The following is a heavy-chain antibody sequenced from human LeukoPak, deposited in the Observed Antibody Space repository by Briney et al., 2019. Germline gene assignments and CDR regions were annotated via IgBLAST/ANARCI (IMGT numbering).Heavy chain of an antibody. V-gene: IGHV3-11*01. J-gene: IGHJ4*02. CDR3: AREKGGLVPFDY. CDR2: LSGSGAST. Sequence: GGSLRLSCAASGFTFSDYYMTWIRQAPGKGLEWVSYLSGSGASTFYADSVKGRFTISRDNAKNTFYLQMNNLSAGDTAVYYCAREKGGLVPFDYWGQGTLVTVSS. CDR1: GFTFSDYY. D-gene: IGHD6-19*01.